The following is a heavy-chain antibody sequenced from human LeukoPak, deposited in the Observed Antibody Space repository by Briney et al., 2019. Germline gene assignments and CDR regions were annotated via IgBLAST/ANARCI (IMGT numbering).Heavy chain of an antibody. J-gene: IGHJ6*02. CDR2: TYYRSKWYN. D-gene: IGHD3-22*01. Sequence: SQTLSLTCAISGDSVSSNSAAWNWIRQSPSSGLEWLGRTYYRSKWYNDYAVSVKSRITINPDTSKNQFSLQLNSVTPEDTAVYYCAREGYDSSGYYTYYYYGMDVWGQGTTVTVSS. CDR1: GDSVSSNSAA. V-gene: IGHV6-1*01. CDR3: AREGYDSSGYYTYYYYGMDV.